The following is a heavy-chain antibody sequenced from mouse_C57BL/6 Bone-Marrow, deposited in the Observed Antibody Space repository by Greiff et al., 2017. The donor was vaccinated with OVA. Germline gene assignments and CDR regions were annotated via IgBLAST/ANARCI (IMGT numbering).Heavy chain of an antibody. CDR3: TVYYGSSYWYFDV. CDR2: IDPEDGDT. Sequence: VQLQQSGAELVRPGASVKLSCTASGFNIKDYYMHWVKQRPEQGLEWIGRIDPEDGDTEYAPKFQGQATMTADTSSNTAYLQLSSLTSEDTAVYYCTVYYGSSYWYFDVWGTGTTVTVSS. V-gene: IGHV14-1*01. J-gene: IGHJ1*03. CDR1: GFNIKDYY. D-gene: IGHD1-1*01.